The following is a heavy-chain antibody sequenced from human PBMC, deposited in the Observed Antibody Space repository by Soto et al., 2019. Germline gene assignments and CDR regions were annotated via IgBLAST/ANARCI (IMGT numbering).Heavy chain of an antibody. CDR1: GGSITSSSYY. V-gene: IGHV4-39*01. CDR3: ASPAGSDYTFDY. D-gene: IGHD4-4*01. J-gene: IGHJ4*02. CDR2: IYYRGYT. Sequence: QLQLQESGPGLVKPSETLSLTCAVSGGSITSSSYYWGWIRQAPGRGLEWIGTIYYRGYTYYNPSLESRVTISADTSKTQLSLNLRSVTAADTAVYYCASPAGSDYTFDYWGQGILVTVSS.